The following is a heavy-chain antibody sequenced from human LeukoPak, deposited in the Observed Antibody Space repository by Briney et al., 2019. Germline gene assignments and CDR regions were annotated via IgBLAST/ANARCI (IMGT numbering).Heavy chain of an antibody. CDR2: ISSSSSYI. V-gene: IGHV3-21*01. D-gene: IGHD4-17*01. CDR3: ARDMSYGDYEAGFDY. Sequence: GGSLRLSCAASGFTFSSYSMNWVRQAPGKGLEWVSSISSSSSYIYYADSVKGRFTISRDNAKNSLYLQMNSLRAEDTAVYYCARDMSYGDYEAGFDYWGQGTLVTVSS. CDR1: GFTFSSYS. J-gene: IGHJ4*02.